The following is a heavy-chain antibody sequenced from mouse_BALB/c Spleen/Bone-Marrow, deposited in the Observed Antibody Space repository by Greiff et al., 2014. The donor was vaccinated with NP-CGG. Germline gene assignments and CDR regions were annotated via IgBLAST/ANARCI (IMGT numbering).Heavy chain of an antibody. J-gene: IGHJ2*01. CDR1: GFTFSSCA. V-gene: IGHV5-6-5*01. D-gene: IGHD1-1*01. CDR2: ISSGGTT. Sequence: EVQGVESGGGLVKPGGSLKLSCAASGFTFSSCALSWVRRTPEKRLEWVGSISSGGTTYYQDSGKGRFTISRDKARNILYLQMGSLGAEDTAICYCEASTTVAYWGQGTILTVTS. CDR3: EASTTVAY.